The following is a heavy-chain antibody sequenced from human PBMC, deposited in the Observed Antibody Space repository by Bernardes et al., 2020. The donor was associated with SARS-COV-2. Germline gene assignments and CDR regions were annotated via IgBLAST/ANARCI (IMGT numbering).Heavy chain of an antibody. CDR1: GFTFSDFH. Sequence: GSLRLSCATSGFTFSDFHMTWIRQAPGTGLAWVSYIDKSGSPIYYADSVKGRFTISRDNAQKSLFLQMNSLRAEDTAVYFCARDCSSTSCYMTGSLDYWGQGALVTVSS. V-gene: IGHV3-11*01. CDR3: ARDCSSTSCYMTGSLDY. D-gene: IGHD2-2*02. J-gene: IGHJ4*02. CDR2: IDKSGSPI.